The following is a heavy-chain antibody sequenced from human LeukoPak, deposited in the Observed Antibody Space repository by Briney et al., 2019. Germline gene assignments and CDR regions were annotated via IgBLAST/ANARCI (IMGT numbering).Heavy chain of an antibody. Sequence: PSETLSLTCAVYGGSFSGYYWSWIRQPPGKGLEWIGEINHSGSTNYNPSLKSRVTISVDTSKNQFSLKLSSVTAADTAVYYCARGKRWLQFVGHFDYWGQGTLVTVSS. D-gene: IGHD5-24*01. V-gene: IGHV4-34*01. CDR3: ARGKRWLQFVGHFDY. CDR1: GGSFSGYY. CDR2: INHSGST. J-gene: IGHJ4*02.